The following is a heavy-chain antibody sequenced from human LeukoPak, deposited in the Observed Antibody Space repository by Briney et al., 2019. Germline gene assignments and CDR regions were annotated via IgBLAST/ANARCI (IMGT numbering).Heavy chain of an antibody. CDR2: ISGSGGST. CDR1: GFSFSSYA. CDR3: ARSRINLATITEAAPYDY. Sequence: QPGGSLRLSCAASGFSFSSYAMSWVRQAPGKGLEWVSAISGSGGSTYYADSVKGRFTISRDNSKNTLYLQMNSLRAEDTAVYYCARSRINLATITEAAPYDYWGQGTLVTVSS. J-gene: IGHJ4*02. D-gene: IGHD5-24*01. V-gene: IGHV3-23*01.